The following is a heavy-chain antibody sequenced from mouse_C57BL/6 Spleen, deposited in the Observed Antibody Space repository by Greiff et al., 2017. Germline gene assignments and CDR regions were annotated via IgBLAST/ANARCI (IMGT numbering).Heavy chain of an antibody. CDR2: IYPGDGDP. Sequence: QVQLQQSGAELVKPGASVKISCKASGYAFSSYWMNWVKPRPGKGLEWIGQIYPGDGDPNYNGKFKGKATLTADKSSSTAYMQLSSLTSEDSAVYFCARRDYGSSSWFAYWGQGTLVTVSA. J-gene: IGHJ3*01. V-gene: IGHV1-80*01. CDR1: GYAFSSYW. D-gene: IGHD1-1*01. CDR3: ARRDYGSSSWFAY.